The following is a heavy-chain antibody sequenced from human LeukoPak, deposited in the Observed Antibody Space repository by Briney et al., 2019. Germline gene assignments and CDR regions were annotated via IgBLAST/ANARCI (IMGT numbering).Heavy chain of an antibody. J-gene: IGHJ4*02. Sequence: GGSLRLSCAASGFTSSSYWMSWVRQAPGKGLEWVANINQGGSETYYVDSVKGRFTISRDNAKNSLYLQMNSVTAEDTAVYYCVRDYGGIGIDYWGQGTLVTVSS. CDR2: INQGGSET. CDR1: GFTSSSYW. V-gene: IGHV3-7*01. D-gene: IGHD4-23*01. CDR3: VRDYGGIGIDY.